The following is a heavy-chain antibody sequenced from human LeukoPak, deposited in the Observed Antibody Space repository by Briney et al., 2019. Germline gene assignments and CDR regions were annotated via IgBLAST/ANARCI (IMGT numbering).Heavy chain of an antibody. CDR1: GFTFSSYR. D-gene: IGHD2-15*01. J-gene: IGHJ4*02. V-gene: IGHV3-21*01. Sequence: GGSLRLSCAASGFTFSSYRMNWVRQAPGKGLEWVSSISSSSSYIYYADSVKGRFTISRDNAKNSLYLQMNSLRAEDTAVYYCARDGRGHIGFVEYWGQGTLVTVSS. CDR2: ISSSSSYI. CDR3: ARDGRGHIGFVEY.